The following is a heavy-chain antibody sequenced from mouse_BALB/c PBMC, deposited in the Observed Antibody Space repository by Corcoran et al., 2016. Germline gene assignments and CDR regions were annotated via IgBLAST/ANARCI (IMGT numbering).Heavy chain of an antibody. CDR3: HITTVVEAS. CDR2: IDPENGNT. Sequence: EVQLQQSGAELVRPGALVKLSCKASGFNIKDYYMHWVKQRPEQGLEWIGWIDPENGNTRYDPKFQGKASITADTSSNTADLQLSSLTSEDTAVYYGHITTVVEASGAQGTLVTVSA. J-gene: IGHJ3*01. V-gene: IGHV14-1*02. D-gene: IGHD1-1*01. CDR1: GFNIKDYY.